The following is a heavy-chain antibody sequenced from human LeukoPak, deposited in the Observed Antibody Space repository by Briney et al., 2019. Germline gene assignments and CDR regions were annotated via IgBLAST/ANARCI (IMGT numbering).Heavy chain of an antibody. CDR3: ARQTGATTTGGYYFDH. J-gene: IGHJ4*02. CDR1: GFTFSSYW. D-gene: IGHD1-26*01. Sequence: GGSLRLSCAASGFTFSSYWMYWVRQAPGKGLVWVSRINTDGSSTSYADSVKGRFSISRDNAKNTLDLQMNSLRADDTAVYYCARQTGATTTGGYYFDHWGQGTQVSFSS. CDR2: INTDGSST. V-gene: IGHV3-74*01.